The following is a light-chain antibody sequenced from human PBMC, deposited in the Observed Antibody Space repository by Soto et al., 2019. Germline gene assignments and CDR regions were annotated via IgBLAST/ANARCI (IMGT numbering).Light chain of an antibody. Sequence: EIVMTQSPAILSVSPGERATLSCRASQSVSSNLAWYQQKPGQPPMLLIYRASTRATGVPARFSGSGSGTDFTLTISSLQSEDFAVYYCQHYNNWPPWTFGQGTKVEIK. CDR1: QSVSSN. CDR2: RAS. V-gene: IGKV3-15*01. CDR3: QHYNNWPPWT. J-gene: IGKJ1*01.